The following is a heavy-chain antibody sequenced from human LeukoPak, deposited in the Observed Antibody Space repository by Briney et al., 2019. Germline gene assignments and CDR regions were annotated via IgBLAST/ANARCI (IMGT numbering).Heavy chain of an antibody. V-gene: IGHV1-69*13. CDR3: ARDRDGLNAFGI. CDR2: IIPIFGTA. Sequence: SVKVSCKASGGTFSSYAISWMRQAPGQGLEWMGGIIPIFGTANYAQKFQGRVTITADESTSTAYMELSSLRSEDTAVYYCARDRDGLNAFGIWGQGTMVTVSS. D-gene: IGHD3-10*01. CDR1: GGTFSSYA. J-gene: IGHJ3*02.